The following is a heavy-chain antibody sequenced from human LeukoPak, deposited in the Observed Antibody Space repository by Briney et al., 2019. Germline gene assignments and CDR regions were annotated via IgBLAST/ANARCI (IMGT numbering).Heavy chain of an antibody. CDR1: GGTFSSYA. V-gene: IGHV1-69*13. Sequence: GASVKVSCKASGGTFSSYAISWVRQAPGQGLEWMGRIIPIFGTANYAQKFQGRVTITADESTSTAYMELSSLRSEDTAVYYCARGIGERWLQSPDYWGQGTLVTVSS. J-gene: IGHJ4*02. D-gene: IGHD5-24*01. CDR3: ARGIGERWLQSPDY. CDR2: IIPIFGTA.